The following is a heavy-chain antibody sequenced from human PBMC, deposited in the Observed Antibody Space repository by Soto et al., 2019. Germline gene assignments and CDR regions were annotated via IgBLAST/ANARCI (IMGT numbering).Heavy chain of an antibody. CDR2: IYHSGST. D-gene: IGHD5-12*01. CDR3: ERTDNVASYPYFGQGALLTDS. Sequence: TLSPTCTPSGDSISRGGYSWSFIWQPPGKGLEWIGYIYHSGSTYYNPSLKRRVTISVDRSKNQFSLKLSSVTAAHPAVYYCERTDNVASYPYFGQGALLTDS. J-gene: IGHJ5*01. CDR1: GDSISRGGYS. V-gene: IGHV4-30-2*01.